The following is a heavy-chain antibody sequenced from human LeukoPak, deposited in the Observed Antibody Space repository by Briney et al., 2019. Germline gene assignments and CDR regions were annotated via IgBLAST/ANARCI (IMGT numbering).Heavy chain of an antibody. J-gene: IGHJ4*02. Sequence: GESLKISCQTSGYSFSTYWIGWVRQMPGKGLEWMGIIYPGDSDTIYDPSFQGQVTISVDKSNNTAYLQWSSLKASDTAIYYCAQQGAYGSGTYGGFDYWGQGTLVTVSS. CDR3: AQQGAYGSGTYGGFDY. CDR1: GYSFSTYW. V-gene: IGHV5-51*01. D-gene: IGHD3-10*01. CDR2: IYPGDSDT.